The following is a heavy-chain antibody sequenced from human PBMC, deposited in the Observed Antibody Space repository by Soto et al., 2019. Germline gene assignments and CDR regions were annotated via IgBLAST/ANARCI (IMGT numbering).Heavy chain of an antibody. Sequence: QVQLQESGPGLVKPSGTLSLTCAVSGDSMTSSDWWSWVRLAPGKGLEWIGEIHYSGDINYDPSLRSRVTISVDRSKNQFSLNLSSVTAADTAVYFCVCNGYYSLEYWGQGTLVIVSP. CDR3: VCNGYYSLEY. D-gene: IGHD3-22*01. V-gene: IGHV4-4*02. CDR1: GDSMTSSDW. CDR2: IHYSGDI. J-gene: IGHJ4*02.